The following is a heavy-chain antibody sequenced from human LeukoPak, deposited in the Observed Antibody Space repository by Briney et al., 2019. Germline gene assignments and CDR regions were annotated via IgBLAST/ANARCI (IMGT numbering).Heavy chain of an antibody. D-gene: IGHD6-19*01. Sequence: PSETLSLTCTVSGGSISTFYWSWIRQPPGKGLERIGYVDYVGSTNYNHSLKSRVTISVDRSKNQFSLKLTSVTAADTAVYYCARHASDGSGWMYYFDYWGQGTLVTVSS. CDR3: ARHASDGSGWMYYFDY. CDR2: VDYVGST. CDR1: GGSISTFY. V-gene: IGHV4-59*08. J-gene: IGHJ4*02.